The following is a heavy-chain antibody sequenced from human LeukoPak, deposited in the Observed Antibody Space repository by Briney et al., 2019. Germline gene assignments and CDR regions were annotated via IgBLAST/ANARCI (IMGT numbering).Heavy chain of an antibody. V-gene: IGHV4-34*01. CDR1: GGSFSGYY. Sequence: SDTLSLTCAVYGGSFSGYYWSWIRQPPGKALEWIGEINHSGSTNYNPSLKSRVTISVDTSKNQFSLKLSSVNAADTAVYYCARGSGDIYGMDVWAKGPRSPSPQ. D-gene: IGHD3-10*01. CDR2: INHSGST. CDR3: ARGSGDIYGMDV. J-gene: IGHJ6*04.